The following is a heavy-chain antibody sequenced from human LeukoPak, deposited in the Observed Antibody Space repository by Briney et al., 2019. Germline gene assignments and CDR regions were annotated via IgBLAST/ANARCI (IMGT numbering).Heavy chain of an antibody. J-gene: IGHJ4*02. CDR1: GGSISSYY. CDR2: IYYSGST. V-gene: IGHV4-59*01. D-gene: IGHD6-19*01. CDR3: ARVGQWLENGYFDY. Sequence: SETLSLTCTVSGGSISSYYWSWIRQPPGKGLEWIGYIYYSGSTNYSPSLKSRVTISVDTSKNQFSLKLSSVTAADTAVYYCARVGQWLENGYFDYWGQGTLVTVSS.